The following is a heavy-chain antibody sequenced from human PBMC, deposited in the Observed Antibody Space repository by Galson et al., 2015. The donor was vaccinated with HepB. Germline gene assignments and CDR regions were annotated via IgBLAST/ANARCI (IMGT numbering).Heavy chain of an antibody. V-gene: IGHV3-15*01. D-gene: IGHD2-15*01. J-gene: IGHJ5*02. CDR1: GFTFSNAW. Sequence: SLRLSCAASGFTFSNAWMSWVRQAPGKGLEWVGRIKSKTDGGTTDYAAPVKGRFTISRDDSKNTLYLQMNSLKTEDTAVYYCTTDLPLQVVVVAAHNWFDPWGQGTLVTVSS. CDR3: TTDLPLQVVVVAAHNWFDP. CDR2: IKSKTDGGTT.